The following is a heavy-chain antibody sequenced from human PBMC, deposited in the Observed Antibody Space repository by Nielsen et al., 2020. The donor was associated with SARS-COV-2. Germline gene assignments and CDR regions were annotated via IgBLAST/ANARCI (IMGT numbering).Heavy chain of an antibody. Sequence: GGSLRLSCAASGFTFSSYSMNWVRQAPGKGLEWVAVIWYDGSNKYYADSVKGRFTISRDNSKNTLYLQMNSLRAEDTAVYYCARALTGDWGIDYWGQGTLVTVSS. CDR2: IWYDGSNK. CDR3: ARALTGDWGIDY. CDR1: GFTFSSYS. D-gene: IGHD7-27*01. J-gene: IGHJ4*02. V-gene: IGHV3-33*08.